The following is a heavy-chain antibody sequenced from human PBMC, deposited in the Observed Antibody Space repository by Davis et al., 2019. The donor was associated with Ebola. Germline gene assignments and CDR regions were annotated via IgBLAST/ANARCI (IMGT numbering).Heavy chain of an antibody. Sequence: GESLKISCAASGFTFSSYAMSWVRQTPGKGLEWVSAITGSGSLTGYADSVKGRFTISRDNAKNSLYLQMNSLRDEDTAVYYCARGSEMANPADGDYWGQGTLVTVSS. CDR1: GFTFSSYA. J-gene: IGHJ4*02. V-gene: IGHV3-23*01. D-gene: IGHD5-24*01. CDR2: ITGSGSLT. CDR3: ARGSEMANPADGDY.